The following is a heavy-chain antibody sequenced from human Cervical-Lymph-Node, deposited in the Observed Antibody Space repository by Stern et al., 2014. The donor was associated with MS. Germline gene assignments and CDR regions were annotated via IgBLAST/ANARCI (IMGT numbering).Heavy chain of an antibody. CDR3: ARDQLQLERRPFDY. CDR2: ISAYNGNT. J-gene: IGHJ4*02. V-gene: IGHV1-18*01. Sequence: VQLVESGAEVKKPGASVKVSCKASGYTFTSYGISWVRQAPGQGLEWMGWISAYNGNTNYAQKLPGRVPMTTDTSTSTASMELRSLRSDDTAVYYCARDQLQLERRPFDYWGQGTLVTVSS. CDR1: GYTFTSYG. D-gene: IGHD1-1*01.